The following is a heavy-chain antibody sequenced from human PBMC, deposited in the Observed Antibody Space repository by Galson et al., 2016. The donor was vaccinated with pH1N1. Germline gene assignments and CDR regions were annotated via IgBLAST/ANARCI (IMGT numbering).Heavy chain of an antibody. D-gene: IGHD4-17*01. CDR3: AEPDYVDVVLDDWYFDL. V-gene: IGHV4-39*01. CDR1: GGSISSSNFY. Sequence: TLSLTCTVSGGSISSSNFYLGWIRQPPGKGLEWIGSIYYGESTHYNPSHKSRVPMSVDTSKNQFSLKLSSVTAADTAVYYCAEPDYVDVVLDDWYFDLWGRGPLVPVSS. J-gene: IGHJ2*01. CDR2: IYYGEST.